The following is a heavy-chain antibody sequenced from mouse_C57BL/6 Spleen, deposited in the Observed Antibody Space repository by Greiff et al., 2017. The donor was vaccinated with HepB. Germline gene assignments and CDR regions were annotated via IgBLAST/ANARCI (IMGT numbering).Heavy chain of an antibody. Sequence: QVHVKQSGAELVRPGTSVKMSCKASGYTFTNYWIGWAKQRPGHGLEWIGDIYPGGGYTNYNEKFKGKATLTADKSSSTAYMQFSSLTSEDSAIYYCAREGDYDYGVDYWGQGTTLTVSS. J-gene: IGHJ2*01. V-gene: IGHV1-63*01. D-gene: IGHD2-4*01. CDR2: IYPGGGYT. CDR1: GYTFTNYW. CDR3: AREGDYDYGVDY.